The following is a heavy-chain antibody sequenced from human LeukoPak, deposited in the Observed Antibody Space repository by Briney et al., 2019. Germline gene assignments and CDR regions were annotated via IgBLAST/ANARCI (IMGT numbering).Heavy chain of an antibody. V-gene: IGHV3-48*03. CDR1: GFTFSSYE. D-gene: IGHD4-17*01. J-gene: IGHJ4*02. CDR2: ISSSGSTI. CDR3: ARRTTVTTLWYFDY. Sequence: GGSLRLSCAASGFTFSSYEMNWVRQAPGKGLEWVSYISSSGSTIYYADSVKGRFTISRDNAKNSLYLQMNSLRAEDTAVYYCARRTTVTTLWYFDYWGQGTLVTVSS.